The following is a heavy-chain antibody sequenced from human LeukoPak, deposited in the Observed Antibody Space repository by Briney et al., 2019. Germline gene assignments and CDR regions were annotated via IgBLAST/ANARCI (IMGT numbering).Heavy chain of an antibody. CDR2: MKQDGSAK. V-gene: IGHV3-7*01. J-gene: IGHJ4*02. CDR3: ARDVDGNLDY. D-gene: IGHD1-14*01. CDR1: GFTFSTLW. Sequence: GGSLTLSCVASGFTFSTLWMAWVRQAPGQGLEWVANMKQDGSAKHCVDSVKGRFTISRDNAKNSLYLQMNSLRAEDTAVYYCARDVDGNLDYWGQRTLVTVSS.